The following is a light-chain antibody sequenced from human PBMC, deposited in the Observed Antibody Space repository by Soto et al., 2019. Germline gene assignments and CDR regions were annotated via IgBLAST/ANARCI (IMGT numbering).Light chain of an antibody. CDR2: EVI. CDR3: SSYTSGRDVYV. V-gene: IGLV2-14*01. CDR1: SSDIGTYDY. J-gene: IGLJ1*01. Sequence: QSALTQPASVSGSPGQSITISCTGTSSDIGTYDYVSWYQQHPGKAPKLMIYEVINRPSGISNRFSGSKSGDTASLTISGLQADDEADYYCSSYTSGRDVYVFGGGTKLTVL.